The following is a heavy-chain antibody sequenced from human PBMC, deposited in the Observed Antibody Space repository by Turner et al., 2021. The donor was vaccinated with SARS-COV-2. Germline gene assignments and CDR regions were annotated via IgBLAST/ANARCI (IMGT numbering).Heavy chain of an antibody. J-gene: IGHJ6*02. Sequence: EVQLLESGGGLVQPGGSLRLSCAASGFTFSSYAMSWVRQAPGKGLEWVSGISWNSGTIDYADSVKGRFTISRDNAKNSLYLQMNSLRAEDTALYYCAKLAARSAYYYYGMDVWGQGTTVTVSS. V-gene: IGHV3-9*01. CDR2: ISWNSGTI. CDR3: AKLAARSAYYYYGMDV. CDR1: GFTFSSYA. D-gene: IGHD6-6*01.